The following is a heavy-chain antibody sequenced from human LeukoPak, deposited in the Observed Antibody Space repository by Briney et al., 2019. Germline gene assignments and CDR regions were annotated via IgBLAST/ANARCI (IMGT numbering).Heavy chain of an antibody. J-gene: IGHJ4*02. CDR1: GGSISSGSYH. CDR3: ATSGGHLAPYFAY. Sequence: SETLSLTCTVSGGSISSGSYHWSWIRQPAGKGLEWIGRIYTSGSTNYNPSLKSRVTISVDTSKNQFSLKVTPVTAADTAVYYCATSGGHLAPYFAYWGQGTPVTVSS. V-gene: IGHV4-61*02. D-gene: IGHD1-26*01. CDR2: IYTSGST.